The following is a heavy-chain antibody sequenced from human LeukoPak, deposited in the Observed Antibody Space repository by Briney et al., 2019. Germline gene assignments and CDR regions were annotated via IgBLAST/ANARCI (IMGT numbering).Heavy chain of an antibody. CDR2: IKTDGSAA. J-gene: IGHJ6*04. CDR3: AELGITMIGGV. CDR1: GFSFSDYW. Sequence: GGSLRLSCAATGFSFSDYWMHWVRQAPGEGLVWISRIKTDGSAADYADSVKGRFTISRDNAKNSLYLQMNSLRAEDTAVYYCAELGITMIGGVWGKGTTVTISS. D-gene: IGHD3-10*02. V-gene: IGHV3-74*01.